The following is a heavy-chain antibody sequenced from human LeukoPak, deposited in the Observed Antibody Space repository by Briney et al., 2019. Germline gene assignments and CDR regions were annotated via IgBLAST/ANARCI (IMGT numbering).Heavy chain of an antibody. CDR2: IYYTGNT. V-gene: IGHV4-59*01. Sequence: SETLSLTCAVSGGSITTYYWTWIRQPPGQALEWIGYIYYTGNTKYNPSLESRVTMSIDTSKNEFSLKIYSVTAADTAVYYCARGDGYNRVWGQGTLVTVSS. J-gene: IGHJ4*02. CDR3: ARGDGYNRV. CDR1: GGSITTYY. D-gene: IGHD5-24*01.